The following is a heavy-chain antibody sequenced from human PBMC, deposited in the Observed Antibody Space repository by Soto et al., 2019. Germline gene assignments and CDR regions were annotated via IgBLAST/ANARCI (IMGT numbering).Heavy chain of an antibody. D-gene: IGHD6-6*01. CDR3: ARRRSSSWPTYYYYGMDG. Sequence: GESLKISCKGSGYSFTSYWIGGVRQMPGKGLEWMGIIHPGDSNTRYSPSVQGQVTISADKSISTAYLQWSSLNASDTAIYYCARRRSSSWPTYYYYGMDGWGQGTTVTVAS. CDR1: GYSFTSYW. CDR2: IHPGDSNT. V-gene: IGHV5-51*01. J-gene: IGHJ6*02.